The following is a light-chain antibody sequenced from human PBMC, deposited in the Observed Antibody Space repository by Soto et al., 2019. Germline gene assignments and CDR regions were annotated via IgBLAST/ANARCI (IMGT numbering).Light chain of an antibody. V-gene: IGLV2-14*01. J-gene: IGLJ2*01. CDR1: SSDIGGYNY. CDR3: SSYTSSSTVV. CDR2: DVS. Sequence: QSALTQPASVSGSPGQSITISCTGTSSDIGGYNYVSWYQQHPGKAPKLMIYDVSYRPSGVSNRFSGSKSGNKASLTISGLQAEDEADYYCSSYTSSSTVVFGGGTKVTVL.